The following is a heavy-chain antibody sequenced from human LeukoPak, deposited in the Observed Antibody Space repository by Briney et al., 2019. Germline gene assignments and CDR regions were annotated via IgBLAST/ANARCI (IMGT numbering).Heavy chain of an antibody. CDR2: IYSSGNT. J-gene: IGHJ6*03. CDR1: GGSISSGNYH. V-gene: IGHV4-61*02. D-gene: IGHD6-19*01. CDR3: ARGVGYSSGWYLDYYYYYMDV. Sequence: PSETLSLTCTVSGGSISSGNYHWIWIRQPAGKGLEWIGRIYSSGNTNYNPSLKSRVTISVDTSKNQFSLKLSSVTAADTAVYYCARGVGYSSGWYLDYYYYYMDVWGKGTTVTISS.